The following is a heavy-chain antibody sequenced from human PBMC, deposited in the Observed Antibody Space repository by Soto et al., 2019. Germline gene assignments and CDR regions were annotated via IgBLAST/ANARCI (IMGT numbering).Heavy chain of an antibody. V-gene: IGHV3-23*01. CDR1: GFTFSSYA. D-gene: IGHD2-15*01. CDR2: ISGSGGST. J-gene: IGHJ2*01. Sequence: EVQLLESGGGLVQPGGSLRLSCAASGFTFSSYAMSWVRQAPGKGLEWVSAISGSGGSTYYADSVKGRFTISRDNSKNTLYLQMNSLRAEDTAVYYCAKLNKRNIVVVVAATPGFCYFDLWGRGTLVTVSS. CDR3: AKLNKRNIVVVVAATPGFCYFDL.